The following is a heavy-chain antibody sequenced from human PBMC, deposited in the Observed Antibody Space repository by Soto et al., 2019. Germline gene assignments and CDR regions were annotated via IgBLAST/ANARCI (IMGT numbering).Heavy chain of an antibody. J-gene: IGHJ3*02. Sequence: GGSLRLSCAASGFTFSSYAMSWVRQAPGKGLEWVSAISGSGGSTYYADSVKGRFTISRDNSKNTLYLQMNSLRAEDTAVYYCANYGTSLLYCTNGVCPGGAFDIWGQGTMVTVSS. D-gene: IGHD2-8*01. CDR3: ANYGTSLLYCTNGVCPGGAFDI. CDR2: ISGSGGST. CDR1: GFTFSSYA. V-gene: IGHV3-23*01.